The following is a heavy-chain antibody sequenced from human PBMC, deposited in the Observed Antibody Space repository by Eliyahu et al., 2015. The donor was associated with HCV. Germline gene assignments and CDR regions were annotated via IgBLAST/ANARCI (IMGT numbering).Heavy chain of an antibody. CDR1: GXAFSAYD. J-gene: IGHJ4*02. Sequence: QVQLVESGGGVVQPGRSLXVSCAASGXAFSAYDMQWVRXAPDKGLDWVATIWYDGSKKYYADSVKGRFNVSRDNSKNTLYLQMTSLRAEDTAVYYCAPNDPQPALTWGQGTLVTVSS. CDR2: IWYDGSKK. CDR3: APNDPQPALT. D-gene: IGHD1-1*01. V-gene: IGHV3-33*01.